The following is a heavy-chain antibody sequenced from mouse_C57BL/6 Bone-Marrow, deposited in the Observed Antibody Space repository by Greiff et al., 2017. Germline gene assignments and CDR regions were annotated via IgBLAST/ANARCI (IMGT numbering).Heavy chain of an antibody. Sequence: VQRVESGAELVKPGASVKLSCKASGYTFTEYTIHWVKQRSGQGLEWIGWFYPGSGSIKYHEKLKDKATLTAEKSSSTVYMEISRLTSEDSAVYFCARHEDGYDLPWFAYWGQGTLVTVSA. CDR3: ARHEDGYDLPWFAY. J-gene: IGHJ3*01. V-gene: IGHV1-62-2*01. CDR1: GYTFTEYT. CDR2: FYPGSGSI. D-gene: IGHD2-4*01.